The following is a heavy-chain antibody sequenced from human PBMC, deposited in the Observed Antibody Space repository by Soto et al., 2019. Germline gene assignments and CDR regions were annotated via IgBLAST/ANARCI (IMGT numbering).Heavy chain of an antibody. CDR1: GYTFTSYG. D-gene: IGHD3-3*01. CDR3: AIPKDFWSGPPDAFDI. CDR2: ISAYNGNT. V-gene: IGHV1-18*04. Sequence: GASVKVSCKASGYTFTSYGISWVRQAPGQGLEWMGWISAYNGNTNYAQKLRGRVTMTTDTSTSTAYMELRSLRSEDTAVYYCAIPKDFWSGPPDAFDIWGQGTMVTV. J-gene: IGHJ3*02.